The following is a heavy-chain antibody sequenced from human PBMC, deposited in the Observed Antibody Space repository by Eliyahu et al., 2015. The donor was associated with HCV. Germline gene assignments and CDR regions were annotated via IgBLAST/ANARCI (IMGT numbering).Heavy chain of an antibody. J-gene: IGHJ4*02. CDR2: ISARGDRT. CDR3: AKHSADIVAVPASFPISSDS. CDR1: GFSFTTYA. D-gene: IGHD2-2*01. V-gene: IGHV3-23*01. Sequence: EMQLLDSGGGLVQPGGSLRLSCAAXGFSFTTYAXSWVRQAPGQGLEWVSVISARGDRTYYGPSVKGRFTSSRDNSKNTLYLHMNNLRVADTAVYFCAKHSADIVAVPASFPISSDSWGRGTLVTVS.